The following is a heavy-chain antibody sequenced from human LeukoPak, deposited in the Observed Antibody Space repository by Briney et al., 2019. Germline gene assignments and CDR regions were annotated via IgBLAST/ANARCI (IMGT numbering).Heavy chain of an antibody. V-gene: IGHV1-69*04. D-gene: IGHD2-2*01. CDR1: GGTFSSYA. Sequence: ASVKVSCKASGGTFSSYAISWVRQAPGQGLEWMGRIIPILGIANYAQKFQGRVTITADKSTSTAYMELSSLRSEDTAVYYCARQKYCSSTSCPLGIWGQGTMVTVSS. CDR2: IIPILGIA. J-gene: IGHJ3*02. CDR3: ARQKYCSSTSCPLGI.